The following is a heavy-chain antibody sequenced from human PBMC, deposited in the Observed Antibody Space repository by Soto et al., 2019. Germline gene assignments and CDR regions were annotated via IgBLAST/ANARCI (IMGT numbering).Heavy chain of an antibody. CDR1: GFSLSNARMG. CDR2: IFSNDEK. D-gene: IGHD4-17*01. Sequence: QVTLKESGPVLVKPTETLTLTCTVSGFSLSNARMGVSWIRQPPGKALEWLAHIFSNDEKSYSTSLKSRLTISKDTSKSQVVLTMTKLDPVDTATYYCARDYGNAFDIWGQGTMVTVSS. J-gene: IGHJ3*02. CDR3: ARDYGNAFDI. V-gene: IGHV2-26*01.